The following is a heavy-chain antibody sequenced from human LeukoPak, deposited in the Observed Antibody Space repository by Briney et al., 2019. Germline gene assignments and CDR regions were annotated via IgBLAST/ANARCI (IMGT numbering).Heavy chain of an antibody. D-gene: IGHD3-10*01. CDR2: ISSSGSTI. J-gene: IGHJ6*03. CDR3: ARDRGQSPYYYYYMDV. Sequence: GGSLRLSCAASGFTFSNYSMNWVRQAPGKGLEWVSYISSSGSTIYYADSVKGRFTISRDNAKNSLYLQMNSLRAEDTAVYYCARDRGQSPYYYYYMDVWGKGTTVTVSS. V-gene: IGHV3-48*04. CDR1: GFTFSNYS.